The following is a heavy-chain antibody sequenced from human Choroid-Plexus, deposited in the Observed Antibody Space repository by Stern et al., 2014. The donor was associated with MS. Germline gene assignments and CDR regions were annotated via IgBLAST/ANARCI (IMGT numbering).Heavy chain of an antibody. CDR1: GFSFSSFG. J-gene: IGHJ4*02. CDR3: AKDRQYLTFFFDF. Sequence: QVQLVQSGGGVVQPGRPLRLSCAASGFSFSSFGMHWVRQAPRKGLEWVAPISYYGSKDYADSANGSLAIPSDNSTNTTALHKTSVRAEDTAVYYCAKDRQYLTFFFDFWGQGSLVTVSS. CDR2: ISYYGSK. V-gene: IGHV3-30*18. D-gene: IGHD2/OR15-2a*01.